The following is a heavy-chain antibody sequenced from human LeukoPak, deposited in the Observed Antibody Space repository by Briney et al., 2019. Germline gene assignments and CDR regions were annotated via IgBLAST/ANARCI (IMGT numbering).Heavy chain of an antibody. CDR3: ARGSVATLNWFDP. CDR1: GYTFTGYY. CDR2: INPNSGGT. J-gene: IGHJ5*02. V-gene: IGHV1-2*02. Sequence: ASVKVSCKASGYTFTGYYMHWVRQAPGQGLEWMGWINPNSGGTNYAQKLQGRVTMTTDTSTSTAYMELRSLRSDDTAVYYCARGSVATLNWFDPWGQGTLVTVSS. D-gene: IGHD5-12*01.